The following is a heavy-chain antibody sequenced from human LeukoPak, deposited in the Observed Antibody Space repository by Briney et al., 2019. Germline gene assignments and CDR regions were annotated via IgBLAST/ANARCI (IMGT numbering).Heavy chain of an antibody. D-gene: IGHD3-9*01. CDR3: ARLNDILTGYYNPTFDY. CDR2: INHSGST. V-gene: IGHV4-34*01. CDR1: GGSFSGYY. J-gene: IGHJ4*02. Sequence: PSETLSLTCAVYGGSFSGYYWSWIRQPPGKGLEWIGEINHSGSTNYNPSLKSRVTISVDTSKNQFSLKLSSVTAADTAVYYCARLNDILTGYYNPTFDYWGQGTLVTVSS.